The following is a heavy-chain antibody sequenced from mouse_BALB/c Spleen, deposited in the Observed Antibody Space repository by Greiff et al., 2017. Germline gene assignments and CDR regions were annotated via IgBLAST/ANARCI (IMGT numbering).Heavy chain of an antibody. V-gene: IGHV5-12-2*01. CDR3: ARHKGYYDWFAY. J-gene: IGHJ3*01. CDR1: GFTFSSYT. Sequence: EVQGVESGGGLVQPGGSLKLSCAASGFTFSSYTMSWVRQTPEKRLEWVAYISNGGGSTYYPDTVKGRFTISRDNAKNTLYLQMSSLKSEDTAMYYCARHKGYYDWFAYWGQGTLVTVSA. D-gene: IGHD1-1*01. CDR2: ISNGGGST.